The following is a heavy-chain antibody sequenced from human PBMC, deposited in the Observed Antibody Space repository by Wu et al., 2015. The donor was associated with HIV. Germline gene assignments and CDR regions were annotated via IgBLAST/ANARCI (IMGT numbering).Heavy chain of an antibody. CDR2: IIPLFDQA. V-gene: IGHV1-69*12. J-gene: IGHJ3*02. CDR3: ARVGPITGTADAFDI. CDR1: GGTFSSFA. Sequence: QVHLVQSGAEAKKPGSSVKVSCKASGGTFSSFAISWVRQAPGQGLEWVGGIIPLFDQASYAQNVQGRVTIIADESTSTSYMELSSLRSEDTAVYYCARVGPITGTADAFDIVGPKGQVVTVSS. D-gene: IGHD1-20*01.